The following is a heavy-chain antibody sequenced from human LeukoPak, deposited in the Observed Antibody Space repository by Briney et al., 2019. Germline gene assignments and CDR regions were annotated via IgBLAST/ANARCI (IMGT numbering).Heavy chain of an antibody. V-gene: IGHV4-59*01. J-gene: IGHJ6*03. CDR1: GGSISSYY. D-gene: IGHD2-2*01. Sequence: PSETLSLTCTVSGGSISSYYWSWIRQPPGKGLEWIGYIYYSGSTNYNPSLKSRVTISVDTSKNQFSLKLSSVTAADTAVYYCARTIIVVVPAAITFYIDVWGKGTTVTISS. CDR2: IYYSGST. CDR3: ARTIIVVVPAAITFYIDV.